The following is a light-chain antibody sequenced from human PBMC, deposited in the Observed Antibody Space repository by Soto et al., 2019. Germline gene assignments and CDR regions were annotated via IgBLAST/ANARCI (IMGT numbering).Light chain of an antibody. V-gene: IGKV4-1*01. J-gene: IGKJ1*01. Sequence: DIVMTQSPDSLAVSLGERATINCKSSESVFYSFTTRNYLAWYQLKQGQPPKLLIFWASTRESVVPDRFSGNVSGTEFTLTISCLQAEEGAVYCCQQYHTTPLTFGQGTMVEV. CDR1: ESVFYSFTTRNY. CDR2: WAS. CDR3: QQYHTTPLT.